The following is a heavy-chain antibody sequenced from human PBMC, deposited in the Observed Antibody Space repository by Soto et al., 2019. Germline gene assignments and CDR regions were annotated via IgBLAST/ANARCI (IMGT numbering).Heavy chain of an antibody. V-gene: IGHV6-1*01. J-gene: IGHJ4*02. Sequence: SQTLSPTCAISGDSVSSNSAAWNWIRQSPSRGLEWLGRTYYRSKWYNDYAVSVKSRITINPDTSKNQFSLQLNSVTPEDTAVYYCARGPYSGYDRKFHRPKFDYWGQGTLVTVSS. CDR1: GDSVSSNSAA. CDR2: TYYRSKWYN. D-gene: IGHD5-12*01. CDR3: ARGPYSGYDRKFHRPKFDY.